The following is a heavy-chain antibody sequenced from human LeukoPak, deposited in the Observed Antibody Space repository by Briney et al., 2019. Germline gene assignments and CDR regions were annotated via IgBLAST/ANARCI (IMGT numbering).Heavy chain of an antibody. CDR2: ISSSSSYI. D-gene: IGHD2-2*01. CDR1: GFTFSSYS. Sequence: GGSLRLSCAASGFTFSSYSMTWVRQAPGKGLEWVSSISSSSSYIYYADSVKGRFTISRDNAKNSLYLQMNSLRAEDTAVYYCARERYCSSTSCYQVDYWGQGTLVTVSS. CDR3: ARERYCSSTSCYQVDY. V-gene: IGHV3-21*01. J-gene: IGHJ4*02.